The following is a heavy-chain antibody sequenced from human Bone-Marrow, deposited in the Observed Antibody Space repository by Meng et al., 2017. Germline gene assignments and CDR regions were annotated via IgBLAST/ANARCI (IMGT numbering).Heavy chain of an antibody. J-gene: IGHJ4*02. CDR3: ARDWGYSSGWYDY. CDR2: IYYSGST. CDR1: GYSISSGYY. Sequence: SETLSLTCTVSGYSISSGYYWGWIRQPPGKGLEWNGYIYYSGSTNYNPSLKSRVTISVDTSKNQFSLKLSSVTAADTAVYYCARDWGYSSGWYDYWGQGTLVTVSS. D-gene: IGHD6-19*01. V-gene: IGHV4-61*01.